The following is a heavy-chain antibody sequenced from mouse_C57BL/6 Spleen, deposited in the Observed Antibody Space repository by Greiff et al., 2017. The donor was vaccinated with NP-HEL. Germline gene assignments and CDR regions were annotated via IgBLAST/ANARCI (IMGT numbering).Heavy chain of an antibody. CDR2: IYPGDGDT. Sequence: QVQLKQSGPELVKPGASVKISCKASGYAFSSSWMNWVKQRPGKGLEWIGRIYPGDGDTNYNGKFKGKATLTADQSSSTAYMQLSSLTSADSAVYFCARPYYYGSSYDWYFDVWGTGTTVTVSS. CDR1: GYAFSSSW. V-gene: IGHV1-82*01. CDR3: ARPYYYGSSYDWYFDV. J-gene: IGHJ1*03. D-gene: IGHD1-1*01.